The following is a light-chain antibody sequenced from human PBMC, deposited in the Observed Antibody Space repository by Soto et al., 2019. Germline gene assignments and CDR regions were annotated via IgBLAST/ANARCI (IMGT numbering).Light chain of an antibody. J-gene: IGLJ1*01. CDR2: EVS. Sequence: QAVVTQPASVSGSPGQSITISCAGTMRDVGAYNLVSWYQQHPGRAPQLIISEVSRRPSGVPERFSGSKSGNTASLTVSGLQADDEAHYYCSSYAGSNNFVFGTGTKLTVL. CDR3: SSYAGSNNFV. CDR1: MRDVGAYNL. V-gene: IGLV2-8*01.